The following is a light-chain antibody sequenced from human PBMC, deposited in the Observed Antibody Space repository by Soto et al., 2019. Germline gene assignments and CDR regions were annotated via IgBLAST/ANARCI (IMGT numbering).Light chain of an antibody. CDR3: HQYHYWWT. Sequence: EIVMTQSPATLSVSPGERVTLSCRASQSVSGHSAWYQQKPGQAPRLIISGASTRATGIPARFSGRGSGTEFTLTIRSLQSEDFAVYYCHQYHYWWTFAQGTKVEIK. J-gene: IGKJ1*01. CDR1: QSVSGH. CDR2: GAS. V-gene: IGKV3-15*01.